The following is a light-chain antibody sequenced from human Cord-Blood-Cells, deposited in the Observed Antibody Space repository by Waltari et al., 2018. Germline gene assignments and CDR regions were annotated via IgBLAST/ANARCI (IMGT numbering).Light chain of an antibody. CDR2: EGS. J-gene: IGLJ3*02. V-gene: IGLV2-23*01. CDR3: CSYAGGGTWV. CDR1: SSDVGSYNL. Sequence: QSPLTQPASVSGSPGQSITISCTGTSSDVGSYNLVSWYQQHPGKAPKLMIYEGSKRPSGVSNRFSGSKSGDSASLTSSGLRAEDAADYYCCSYAGGGTWVFGGGTKLTVL.